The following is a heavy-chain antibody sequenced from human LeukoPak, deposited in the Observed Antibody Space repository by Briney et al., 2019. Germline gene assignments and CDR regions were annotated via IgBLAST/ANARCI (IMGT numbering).Heavy chain of an antibody. CDR1: GFTFSNYL. J-gene: IGHJ4*02. V-gene: IGHV3-74*01. CDR2: IKGDGSST. Sequence: GSLRPSCAASGFTFSNYLMHLVRHTPGKGLVWVSGIKGDGSSTSYADSVKGRFTISRDNAKNTLYLQMNSLRAEDTAVYYCARDGYSFGHDFDYWGQGTLVTVSS. CDR3: ARDGYSFGHDFDY. D-gene: IGHD5-18*01.